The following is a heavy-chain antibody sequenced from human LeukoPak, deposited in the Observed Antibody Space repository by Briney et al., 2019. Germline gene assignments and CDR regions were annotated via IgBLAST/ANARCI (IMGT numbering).Heavy chain of an antibody. CDR2: ISGSGGGT. CDR1: GFTFSNLA. J-gene: IGHJ4*02. CDR3: AKATSTVTSIDY. Sequence: GGSLRLSCAASGFTFSNLAMSWVRQAPGKGLEWVSAISGSGGGTYYADSVKGRFTISRDNSKNTLYLPMNSLRAEDTAVYYCAKATSTVTSIDYWGQGTLVTVSS. V-gene: IGHV3-23*01. D-gene: IGHD4-17*01.